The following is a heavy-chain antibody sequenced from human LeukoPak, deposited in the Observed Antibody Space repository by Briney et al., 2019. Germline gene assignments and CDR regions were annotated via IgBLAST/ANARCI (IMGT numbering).Heavy chain of an antibody. V-gene: IGHV1-2*02. D-gene: IGHD2-2*01. CDR1: GYTFTDYY. J-gene: IGHJ4*02. CDR3: ARVGDIVVVPAAEFDY. Sequence: GASVKVSCKASGYTFTDYYMHWVRQAPGQGLEWMGWINPNSGDTNSAQKFQGRVTMTRDTSTSTVYMELSSLRSEDTAVYYCARVGDIVVVPAAEFDYWGQGTLVTVSS. CDR2: INPNSGDT.